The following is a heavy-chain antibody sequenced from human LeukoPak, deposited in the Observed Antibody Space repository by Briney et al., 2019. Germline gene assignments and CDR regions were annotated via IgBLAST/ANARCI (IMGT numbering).Heavy chain of an antibody. J-gene: IGHJ2*01. CDR3: VRDQWLVQYWYFDL. CDR2: IGGSDGST. Sequence: SGGSLRLSCAASGFPFSVYAMSWVRQAPGKGLEWVSTIGGSDGSTFYADSVKGRFTISRDNSKNTLYLRMNSLRAEDTALYYCVRDQWLVQYWYFDLWGRGTLVTVSS. V-gene: IGHV3-23*01. D-gene: IGHD6-19*01. CDR1: GFPFSVYA.